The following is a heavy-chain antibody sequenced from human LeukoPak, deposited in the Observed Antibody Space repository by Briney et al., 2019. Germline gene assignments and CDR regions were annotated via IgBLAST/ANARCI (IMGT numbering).Heavy chain of an antibody. V-gene: IGHV5-51*01. CDR3: AGRGTGTTLAFDY. D-gene: IGHD1-1*01. CDR2: IYPGDSDT. Sequence: GVSLKISCKGSGYSCTSYWVGWVRQMPGKGLEWMGIIYPGDSDTRYSPSFQGQVTISVDKSISTAYLQWSSLKASDTAMYYCAGRGTGTTLAFDYWGQGTLVTVSS. CDR1: GYSCTSYW. J-gene: IGHJ4*02.